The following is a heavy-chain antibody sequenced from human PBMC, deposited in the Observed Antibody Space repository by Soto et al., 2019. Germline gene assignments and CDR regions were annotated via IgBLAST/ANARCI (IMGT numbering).Heavy chain of an antibody. V-gene: IGHV1-18*01. CDR1: GYTFTTYG. Sequence: QVQLVQSGAEVKKPGASVKVSCKASGYTFTTYGLSWVRQAPGQGLEWMGWITGYNGNTDYAQRLQGRVTLTRDSSTSTADMELRSLRSDDTAVYYCARAGGSSSIFDAFDVWGPGTLVTVSS. CDR2: ITGYNGNT. J-gene: IGHJ3*01. D-gene: IGHD1-26*01. CDR3: ARAGGSSSIFDAFDV.